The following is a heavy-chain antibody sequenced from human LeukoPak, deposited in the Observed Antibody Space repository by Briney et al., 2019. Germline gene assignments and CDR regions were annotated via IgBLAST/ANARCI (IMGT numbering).Heavy chain of an antibody. CDR1: GGSFSGYY. V-gene: IGHV4-34*01. CDR3: ARGGEWEPLDY. D-gene: IGHD1-26*01. J-gene: IGHJ4*02. Sequence: SETLSLTCAVYGGSFSGYYWSWIRQPPGKGLEWIGQINHSGSTNYNPSLKSRVTISIDTSKNQFSLKLSSVTAADTAVYYCARGGEWEPLDYWGQGTLVTVSS. CDR2: INHSGST.